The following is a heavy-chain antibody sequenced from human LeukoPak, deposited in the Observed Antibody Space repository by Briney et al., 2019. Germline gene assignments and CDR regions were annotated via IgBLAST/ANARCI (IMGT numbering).Heavy chain of an antibody. CDR1: GGSFSGYY. V-gene: IGHV4-34*01. J-gene: IGHJ6*02. Sequence: SETLSLTCAVSGGSFSGYYCSWIRQPPGKGLEWIGEINHSGSTNYNPSLKSRVTISVDTSKNQFSLKLSSVTAADTAVYYCRNYYYYYGMDVWGQGTTATVSS. CDR3: RNYYYYYGMDV. CDR2: INHSGST.